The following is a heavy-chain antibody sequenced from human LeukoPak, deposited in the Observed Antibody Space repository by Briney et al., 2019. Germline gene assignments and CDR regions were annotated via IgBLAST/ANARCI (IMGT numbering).Heavy chain of an antibody. CDR1: GGSISSYY. Sequence: SETLSLTCTVSGGSISSYYWSWIRQPAGKGLEWIGRIYTSGSTNYNPSLKSRVTMSVDTSKNQYSLKLSSVTAADTAVYYCARDPYDFWSGYYPWFDPWGQGTLVTVSS. CDR3: ARDPYDFWSGYYPWFDP. V-gene: IGHV4-4*07. CDR2: IYTSGST. D-gene: IGHD3-3*01. J-gene: IGHJ5*02.